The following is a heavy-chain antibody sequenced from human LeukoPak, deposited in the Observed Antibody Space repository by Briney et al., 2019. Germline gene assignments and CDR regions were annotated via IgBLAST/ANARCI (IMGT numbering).Heavy chain of an antibody. Sequence: GGSLRLSCAASGFTFSSYWKHWVRQAPRKGLVLVSRINYDGSSTSYADSVKGRFTISRDNAKNTLYLQMNSLRAEDTAVYYCAREAAAGTAGAYGMDVWGQGTTVTVSS. CDR3: AREAAAGTAGAYGMDV. V-gene: IGHV3-74*01. CDR2: INYDGSST. CDR1: GFTFSSYW. J-gene: IGHJ6*02. D-gene: IGHD6-13*01.